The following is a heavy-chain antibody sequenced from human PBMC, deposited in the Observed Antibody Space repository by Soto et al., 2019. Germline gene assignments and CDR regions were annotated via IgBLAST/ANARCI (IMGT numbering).Heavy chain of an antibody. J-gene: IGHJ4*02. V-gene: IGHV4-4*02. CDR3: ARGTNRKNLVVVITSAFDY. D-gene: IGHD3-22*01. CDR1: GGSISSNW. CDR2: INHSGST. Sequence: SETLALTCTVSGGSISSNWWSRVRQPPGKGLEWIGEINHSGSTNYNPSLKSRVTISVDTSKNQFSLKLSSVTAADTAVYYCARGTNRKNLVVVITSAFDYWGQGTLVTVSS.